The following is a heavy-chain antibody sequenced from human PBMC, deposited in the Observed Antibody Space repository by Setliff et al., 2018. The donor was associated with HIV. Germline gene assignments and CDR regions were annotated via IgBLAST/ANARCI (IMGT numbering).Heavy chain of an antibody. J-gene: IGHJ6*02. D-gene: IGHD6-13*01. V-gene: IGHV3-30*02. CDR3: ARDCRVGWVFTYGMDV. CDR1: GFTFSPYA. Sequence: PGGSLRLSCATSGFTFSPYAIHWVRQAPGMGLEWVATIWADGNNKYYADSVKGRFTISRDNSKNTLFLQMNSLRPEDTAVYYCARDCRVGWVFTYGMDVWGQGTLVTVSS. CDR2: IWADGNNK.